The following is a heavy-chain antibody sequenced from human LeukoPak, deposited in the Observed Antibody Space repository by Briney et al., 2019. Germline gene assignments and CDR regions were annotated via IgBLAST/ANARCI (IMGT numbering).Heavy chain of an antibody. CDR2: INHSGST. V-gene: IGHV4-38-2*02. Sequence: SETLSLTCTVSGYSISSGYYWGWIRQPPGKGLEWIGEINHSGSTNYNPSLKSRVTISVDTSKNQFSLKLSSVTAADTAVYYCARGRRRFDYWGQGTLVTVSS. J-gene: IGHJ4*02. CDR1: GYSISSGYY. CDR3: ARGRRRFDY. D-gene: IGHD1-14*01.